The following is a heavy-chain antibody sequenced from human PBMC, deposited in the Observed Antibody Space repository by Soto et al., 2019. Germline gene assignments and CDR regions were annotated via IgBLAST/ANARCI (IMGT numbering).Heavy chain of an antibody. CDR1: GDSISTFY. CDR2: VYYTGST. Sequence: PSETLSLTCTVSGDSISTFYWGWMRQSPGKXLEWIGYVYYTGSTNYYPSLKSRVTISVDRSKNHCSLKLTSANATYTAVYYWARGRTVRNYADDSSDYFYFFDYWGQGTQVTVCS. V-gene: IGHV4-59*01. J-gene: IGHJ4*02. D-gene: IGHD3-22*01. CDR3: ARGRTVRNYADDSSDYFYFFDY.